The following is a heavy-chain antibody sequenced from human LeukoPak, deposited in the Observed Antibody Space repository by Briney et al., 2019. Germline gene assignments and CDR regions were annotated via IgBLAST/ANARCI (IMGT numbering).Heavy chain of an antibody. CDR2: IIPIFGTA. CDR3: ARDSSSWYLPNYYYYYYMDV. D-gene: IGHD6-13*01. V-gene: IGHV1-69*05. CDR1: GGTFSSYA. J-gene: IGHJ6*03. Sequence: SVKVSCKASGGTFSSYAISWVRQAPGQGLEWMGGIIPIFGTANYAQKLQGRVTMTTDTSTSTAYMELRSLRSDDTAVYYCARDSSSWYLPNYYYYYYMDVWGKGTTVTVSS.